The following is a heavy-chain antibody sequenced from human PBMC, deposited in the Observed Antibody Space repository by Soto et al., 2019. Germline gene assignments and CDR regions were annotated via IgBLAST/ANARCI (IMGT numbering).Heavy chain of an antibody. V-gene: IGHV6-1*01. D-gene: IGHD6-19*01. Sequence: SQTLSLTCAISRDSVSSNSAAWNWIRQFPSRGLEWLGRTYYRSKWYNDYAVSVKSRITINPDTSKNQFSLQLNSVTPEDTAVYYCARDQSLAVAGPYYYSGMDVWGQGTTVTVSS. CDR3: ARDQSLAVAGPYYYSGMDV. CDR2: TYYRSKWYN. J-gene: IGHJ6*02. CDR1: RDSVSSNSAA.